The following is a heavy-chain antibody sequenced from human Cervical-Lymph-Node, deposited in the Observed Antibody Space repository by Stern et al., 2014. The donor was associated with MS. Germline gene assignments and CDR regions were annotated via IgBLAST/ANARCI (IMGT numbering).Heavy chain of an antibody. CDR1: FNFRSYW. Sequence: EVQLVESGGGLAQPGGSLRVSCAGFNFRSYWLHWVREGPGKGPVLVAWINSDGSRRYADSVKCRFTISRDNAKNTMYLQMSSLRVEDTAVYYCARGVVSVSTLGDYYYGMDVWGQGTTVTVSS. J-gene: IGHJ6*01. D-gene: IGHD2-2*01. V-gene: IGHV3-74*01. CDR2: INSDGSR. CDR3: ARGVVSVSTLGDYYYGMDV.